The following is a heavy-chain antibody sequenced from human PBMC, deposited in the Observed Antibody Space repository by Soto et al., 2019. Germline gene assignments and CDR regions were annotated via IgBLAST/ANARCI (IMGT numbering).Heavy chain of an antibody. V-gene: IGHV4-31*03. CDR2: IYYSGST. CDR3: ARDKVVTAPLRHCFDP. D-gene: IGHD2-21*02. J-gene: IGHJ5*02. CDR1: GGSISSGGYY. Sequence: SETLSLTCTVSGGSISSGGYYWSWIRQHPGKGLEWIGYIYYSGSTYYNPSLKSRVTISVDTSKNQFSLKLSSVTAADTAVYYCARDKVVTAPLRHCFDPWGKGTLVTVFS.